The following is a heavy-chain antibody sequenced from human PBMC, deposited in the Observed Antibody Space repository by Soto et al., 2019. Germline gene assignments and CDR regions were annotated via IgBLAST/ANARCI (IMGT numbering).Heavy chain of an antibody. CDR3: TSRYRADCTNGVCYTADQTYYYYYGMDV. J-gene: IGHJ6*02. CDR1: GFTVSGSA. CDR2: IRSKANSYAT. Sequence: GGSLRPSCAASGFTVSGSAMHWVRQASGKGPEWVGRIRSKANSYATAYAASVKGRFTISRDDSKNTAYLQMNSLKTEDTAVYYCTSRYRADCTNGVCYTADQTYYYYYGMDVWGQGTTVTVSS. D-gene: IGHD2-8*01. V-gene: IGHV3-73*01.